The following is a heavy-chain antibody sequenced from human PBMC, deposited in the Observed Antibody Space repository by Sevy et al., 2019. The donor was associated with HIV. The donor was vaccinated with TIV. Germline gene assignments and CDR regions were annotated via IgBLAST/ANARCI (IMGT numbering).Heavy chain of an antibody. D-gene: IGHD4-17*01. CDR1: GFTFSSYA. CDR2: ISGSGGST. V-gene: IGHV3-23*01. Sequence: GGSLRLSCAASGFTFSSYAMSWVRQAPGKGLERVSAISGSGGSTYYADSVKGRFTISRDNSKNTLYLQMNSLRAEDTAVYYCAKEVRGDPTGAPFDYWGQGTLVTVSS. CDR3: AKEVRGDPTGAPFDY. J-gene: IGHJ4*02.